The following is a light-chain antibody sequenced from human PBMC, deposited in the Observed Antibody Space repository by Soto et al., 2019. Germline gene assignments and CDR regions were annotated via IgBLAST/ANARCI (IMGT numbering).Light chain of an antibody. J-gene: IGKJ1*01. CDR2: AAS. CDR1: QGIRND. CDR3: LQEYNYPLT. V-gene: IGKV1-6*01. Sequence: AIQMTQSPSSLSASVGDRVTITCRASQGIRNDLGWYQQKPGKAPKLLIYAASSLQSGVPSRFSGSGYGTDFTLTIRSLQPEDFATYYCLQEYNYPLTFGQGTKVEI.